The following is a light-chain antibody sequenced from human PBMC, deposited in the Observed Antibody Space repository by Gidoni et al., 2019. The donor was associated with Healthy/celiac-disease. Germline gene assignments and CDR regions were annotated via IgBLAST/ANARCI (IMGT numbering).Light chain of an antibody. Sequence: DIQLTQSPSSLSASVGDRVTLTCRASQTINNYLNWYQQKPGKATKLLIYTASSLQSGVPSRFSGSGSGTDFTLTISRLQPEVFATYYWQQSYSTLLTFGGGTKVEIK. V-gene: IGKV1-39*01. J-gene: IGKJ4*01. CDR1: QTINNY. CDR3: QQSYSTLLT. CDR2: TAS.